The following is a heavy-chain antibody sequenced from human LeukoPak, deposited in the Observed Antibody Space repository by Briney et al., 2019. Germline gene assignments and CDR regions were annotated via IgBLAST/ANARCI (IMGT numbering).Heavy chain of an antibody. CDR3: ARDYRSGRPMWYFDL. CDR2: ISSSSTI. D-gene: IGHD3-3*01. V-gene: IGHV3-69-1*01. Sequence: PGGSLRLSCTPSGFSVSSNYMSWVRQAPGKGLEWVSYISSSSTIYYADSVKGRFTISRDNAKNSLYLQMNSLRAEDTAVYYCARDYRSGRPMWYFDLWGRGTLVTVSS. J-gene: IGHJ2*01. CDR1: GFSVSSNY.